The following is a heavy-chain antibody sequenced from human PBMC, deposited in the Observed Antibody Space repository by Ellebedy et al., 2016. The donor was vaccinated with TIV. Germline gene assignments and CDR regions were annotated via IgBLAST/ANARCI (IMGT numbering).Heavy chain of an antibody. CDR3: AIGFPMIMVRGVIMSQDYYYGMDV. Sequence: MPSETLSLTCAVYGGSFSGYYWSWIRQPPGKGLEWIGEINHSGSTNYNPSLKIRVTLSVDTSKNQFSLKLSSVTAADTAVYFCAIGFPMIMVRGVIMSQDYYYGMDVWGQGTTVTVSS. D-gene: IGHD3-10*01. CDR1: GGSFSGYY. CDR2: INHSGST. V-gene: IGHV4-34*01. J-gene: IGHJ6*02.